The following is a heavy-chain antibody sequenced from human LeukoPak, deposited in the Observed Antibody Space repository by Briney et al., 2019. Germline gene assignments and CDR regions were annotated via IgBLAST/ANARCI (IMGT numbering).Heavy chain of an antibody. J-gene: IGHJ4*02. D-gene: IGHD6-13*01. CDR1: GFTFSSYW. V-gene: IGHV3-7*01. CDR3: ARVGSSSCYLDY. CDR2: IKQDGSEK. Sequence: PGGSLRLSCAAAGFTFSSYWRSWVRQAPGKGLEWVANIKQDGSEKYYVDSVKGRFTISRDNAKNSLYLQMNSLRAEDTAAYYCARVGSSSCYLDYCGQGTLVTASS.